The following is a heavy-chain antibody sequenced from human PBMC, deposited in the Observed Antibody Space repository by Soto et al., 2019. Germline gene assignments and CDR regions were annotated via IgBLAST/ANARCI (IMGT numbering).Heavy chain of an antibody. D-gene: IGHD3-3*01. V-gene: IGHV1-18*01. J-gene: IGHJ6*02. CDR3: ARRSHYDFWSGYPGSTTDYYYGMDV. CDR1: GYTFTNYG. Sequence: ASVKVSCKASGYTFTNYGVSWVRQAPGQRLEWMGWISAYTRNTNYAQMFQGRVTMTTDTSTSTAYMELRSLTSDDTVVYYCARRSHYDFWSGYPGSTTDYYYGMDVWGQGTTVTVSS. CDR2: ISAYTRNT.